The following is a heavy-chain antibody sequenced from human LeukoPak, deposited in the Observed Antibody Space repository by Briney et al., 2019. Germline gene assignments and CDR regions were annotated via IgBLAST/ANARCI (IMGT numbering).Heavy chain of an antibody. CDR1: GYTFTSSG. D-gene: IGHD3-3*01. CDR2: ISTYNGNT. CDR3: ARGGHEGVYYDFWSGYDPFDY. V-gene: IGHV1-18*01. J-gene: IGHJ4*02. Sequence: ASVKVSCKASGYTFTSSGISWVRQAPGQGLAWMGQISTYNGNTNYAQELQGRVTMTTDTSTSTAYMELRSLRSDDTAVYYCARGGHEGVYYDFWSGYDPFDYWGQGTLVTVSS.